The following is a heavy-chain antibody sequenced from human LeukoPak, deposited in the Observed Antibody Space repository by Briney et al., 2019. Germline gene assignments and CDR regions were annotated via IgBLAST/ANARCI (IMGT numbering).Heavy chain of an antibody. CDR3: AREDGYNYRGAFDI. CDR1: GGTFSSYA. D-gene: IGHD5-24*01. Sequence: SVRVSCKASGGTFSSYAISWVRQAPGQGLEWMGGIIPIFGTANYTQKFQGRVTITTDESTSTAYMELSSLRSEDTAVYYCAREDGYNYRGAFDIWGQGTMVTVSS. J-gene: IGHJ3*02. V-gene: IGHV1-69*05. CDR2: IIPIFGTA.